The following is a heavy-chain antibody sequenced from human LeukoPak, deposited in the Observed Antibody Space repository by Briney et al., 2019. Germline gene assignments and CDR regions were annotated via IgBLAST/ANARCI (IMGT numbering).Heavy chain of an antibody. V-gene: IGHV4-31*03. D-gene: IGHD3-3*01. CDR2: IYYSGST. CDR3: ARGVVISFLYYYYGMDV. CDR1: GGSISSGGYY. Sequence: SETPSLTCTVSGGSISSGGYYWSWIRQRPGKGLEWIGYIYYSGSTYYNPSLKSRVTISVDTSKNRFSLKLSSVTAADTAVYYCARGVVISFLYYYYGMDVWGQGTTVTVSS. J-gene: IGHJ6*02.